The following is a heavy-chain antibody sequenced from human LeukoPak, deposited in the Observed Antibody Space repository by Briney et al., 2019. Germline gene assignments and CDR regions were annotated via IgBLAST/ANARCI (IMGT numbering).Heavy chain of an antibody. CDR2: VYYSGST. J-gene: IGHJ6*03. Sequence: SETLSLTCTVSGGSISSYYWNWIRQPPGKGLEWIAYVYYSGSTNCNPSLKSRVTISVDTSTNQFSPKLSSVTAADTALYYCARGSGYMDVWGKGSTVTVSS. CDR1: GGSISSYY. V-gene: IGHV4-59*01. CDR3: ARGSGYMDV.